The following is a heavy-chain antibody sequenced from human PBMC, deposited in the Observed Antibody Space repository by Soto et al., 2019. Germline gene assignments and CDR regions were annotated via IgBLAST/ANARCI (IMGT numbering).Heavy chain of an antibody. CDR1: GFTFSSYS. J-gene: IGHJ6*03. CDR2: ISSSSSTI. V-gene: IGHV3-48*01. CDR3: ARDSNYYYYMDV. Sequence: EVQLVESGGGLVQPGGSLRLSCAASGFTFSSYSMNWVRQAPGKGLEWVSYISSSSSTIYYADSVKGRFTISRDNAKNSLYLQMNSLRADDTAVYYCARDSNYYYYMDVWGKGTTVTVSS.